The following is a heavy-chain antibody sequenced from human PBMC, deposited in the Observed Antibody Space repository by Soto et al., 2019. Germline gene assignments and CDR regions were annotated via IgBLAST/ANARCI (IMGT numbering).Heavy chain of an antibody. V-gene: IGHV1-18*01. CDR2: ISAYNGNT. CDR3: XXXXXXXXY. J-gene: IGHJ4*02. CDR1: GYTFTNFG. Sequence: QVHLVQSGAEVKKPGASVKVSCTASGYTFTNFGISWVRQAPGQGLEWMGWISAYNGNTNYAQKFQGRVTMTTDTXXXXXXXXXXXXXXXXXXXXXXXXXXXXXXYWGQGTLVTVSS.